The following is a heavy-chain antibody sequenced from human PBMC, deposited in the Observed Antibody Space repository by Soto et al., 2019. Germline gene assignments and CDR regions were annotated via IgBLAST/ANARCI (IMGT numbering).Heavy chain of an antibody. D-gene: IGHD6-13*01. Sequence: EVHLLASGGGLVQPGGSLRLSCVAAGFTLTNSAMSWVRQAPGKGLEWVSAISSGGDTYHAHSVKGRFTISRDSSRNTLDLQMNSLRAEDMAVYYCAKGSAGGRPYYFDYWGQGTLVTVSS. CDR2: ISSGGDT. J-gene: IGHJ4*02. CDR1: GFTLTNSA. V-gene: IGHV3-23*01. CDR3: AKGSAGGRPYYFDY.